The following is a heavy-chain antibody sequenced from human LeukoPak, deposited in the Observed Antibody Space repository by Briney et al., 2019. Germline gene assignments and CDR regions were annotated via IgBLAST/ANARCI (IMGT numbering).Heavy chain of an antibody. CDR3: ARGSAAAGTSDY. Sequence: SETLSLTCAVYGGSFSGYYWSWIRQPPGKGLEWIGEINHSGSTNYNPSLKSRVTISVDTSKNQFSLKLSSVTAADTAVYCCARGSAAAGTSDYWGQGTLVTVSS. V-gene: IGHV4-34*01. CDR1: GGSFSGYY. CDR2: INHSGST. J-gene: IGHJ4*02. D-gene: IGHD6-13*01.